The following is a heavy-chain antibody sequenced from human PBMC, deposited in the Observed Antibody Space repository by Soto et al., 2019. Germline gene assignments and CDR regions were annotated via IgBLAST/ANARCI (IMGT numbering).Heavy chain of an antibody. V-gene: IGHV4-4*07. CDR1: GGSISSYY. J-gene: IGHJ6*02. D-gene: IGHD3-10*01. CDR3: ARGTRGHVYYHRIDV. CDR2: IDTIGTT. Sequence: SETLALTSTVSGGSISSYYVSWTRQSAGKGLEWIGRIDTIGTTNYNPSLKSRVTMSVDASKTHFSLNLSSVTAADTAVYYCARGTRGHVYYHRIDVWGQGATVTVSS.